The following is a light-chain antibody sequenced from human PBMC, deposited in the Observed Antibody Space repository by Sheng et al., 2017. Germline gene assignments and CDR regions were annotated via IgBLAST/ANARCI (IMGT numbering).Light chain of an antibody. Sequence: EIVLTQSPATVSLSPGERATLSCRASQSVSSSLAWYQQKPGQAPRLLIYGASTRATGIPARFSGSGSGTEFTLTISSLQSEDFAVYYCQQYNNWPPYTFGQGTKLEI. CDR2: GAS. J-gene: IGKJ2*01. CDR3: QQYNNWPPYT. CDR1: QSVSSS. V-gene: IGKV3-15*01.